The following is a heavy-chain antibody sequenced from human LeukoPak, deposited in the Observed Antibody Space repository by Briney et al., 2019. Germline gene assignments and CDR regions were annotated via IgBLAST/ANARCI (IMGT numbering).Heavy chain of an antibody. V-gene: IGHV3-11*06. Sequence: GGSLRLSCAASGFTFSDFYMSWIRQAPGKGLEWVSYISSSSSYTNYADSVKGRFTISRDNAKNSLYLQVNSLRAEDTAVYYCASDHGGSGYYFDYWGQGTLVTVSS. J-gene: IGHJ4*02. CDR1: GFTFSDFY. D-gene: IGHD3-10*01. CDR3: ASDHGGSGYYFDY. CDR2: ISSSSSYT.